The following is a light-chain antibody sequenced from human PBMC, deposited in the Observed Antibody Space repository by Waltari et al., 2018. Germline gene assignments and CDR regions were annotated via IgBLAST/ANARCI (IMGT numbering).Light chain of an antibody. CDR1: QSVSRA. CDR3: QHYVCLPVT. V-gene: IGKV3-20*01. CDR2: GAS. J-gene: IGKJ1*01. Sequence: EIVLTQSPGTLSLSPGERATLSCRASQSVSRALAWYQQNPGQAPRLLFYGASNRATGIPDRFSGSGSGTDFSLIISRLEPEDFAVYYCQHYVCLPVTFGQGTKVEIK.